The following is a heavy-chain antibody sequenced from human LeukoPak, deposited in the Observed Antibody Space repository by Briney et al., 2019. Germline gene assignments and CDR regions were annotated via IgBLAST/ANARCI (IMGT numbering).Heavy chain of an antibody. Sequence: SETLSLTCTVSGGSISSYYWSWIRQPAGKGLEWIGRIYTSGSTNYNPSLKSRGTMSVDTSKNQFSLKLSSVTAADTAVYYCARDRRITMVRGASYYFDYWGQGTLVTVSS. D-gene: IGHD3-10*01. CDR1: GGSISSYY. J-gene: IGHJ4*02. CDR2: IYTSGST. V-gene: IGHV4-4*07. CDR3: ARDRRITMVRGASYYFDY.